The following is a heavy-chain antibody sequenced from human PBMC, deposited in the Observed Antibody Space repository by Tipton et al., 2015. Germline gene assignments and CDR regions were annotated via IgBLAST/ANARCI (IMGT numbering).Heavy chain of an antibody. J-gene: IGHJ4*02. CDR1: GGSISSSSYY. CDR2: IYYSGST. V-gene: IGHV4-39*02. CDR3: ARERENSYGSFDH. Sequence: LRLSCTVSGGSISSSSYYWGWIRQPPGKGLEWIGSIYYSGSTYYNPSLKSRVTISGDTSKNQFSLELNSVTAADTAVYYCARERENSYGSFDHWGQGTLVTVSS. D-gene: IGHD3-16*01.